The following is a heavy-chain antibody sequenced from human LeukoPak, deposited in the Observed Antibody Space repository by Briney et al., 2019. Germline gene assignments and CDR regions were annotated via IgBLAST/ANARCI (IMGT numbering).Heavy chain of an antibody. J-gene: IGHJ4*02. CDR3: ARPQTMGSSSPLGY. V-gene: IGHV4-59*01. Sequence: SETLSLTCTVSGGXISSYYWIWIRQPPGKGLEWIGDIYYSGRTNYNPSLKSRVTTSLDTSKNQISLKLSSVTAADTAVYYCARPQTMGSSSPLGYWGQGTLVTVSS. CDR2: IYYSGRT. D-gene: IGHD2-2*01. CDR1: GGXISSYY.